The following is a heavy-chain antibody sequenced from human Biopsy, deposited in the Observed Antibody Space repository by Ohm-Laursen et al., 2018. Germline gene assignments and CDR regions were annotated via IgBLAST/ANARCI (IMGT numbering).Heavy chain of an antibody. Sequence: SETLSLTCSVSGYSISTAYYWAWIRQPPGKGLEWIGEINHSGRTNYNPSLKSRVTISVDTSKNQFSLKVRSVTAADTAVYYCVRGVDYYDPYHYYALDVWGQGTTVTVSS. CDR1: GYSISTAYY. CDR3: VRGVDYYDPYHYYALDV. D-gene: IGHD3-22*01. CDR2: INHSGRT. V-gene: IGHV4-38-2*02. J-gene: IGHJ6*02.